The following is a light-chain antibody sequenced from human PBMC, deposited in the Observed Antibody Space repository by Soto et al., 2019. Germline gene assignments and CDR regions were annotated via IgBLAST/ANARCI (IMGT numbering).Light chain of an antibody. CDR2: DAS. Sequence: EIFLTQSPDTLSLSPGERATLSCRASQSVTNYIAWYQQRPGQAPRLLIYDASNRATGVPARFSGSGSGTDFTLTISDLEPADFGLYYCQQRLNWPPGFGQGTMVEIK. V-gene: IGKV3-11*01. CDR1: QSVTNY. CDR3: QQRLNWPPG. J-gene: IGKJ1*01.